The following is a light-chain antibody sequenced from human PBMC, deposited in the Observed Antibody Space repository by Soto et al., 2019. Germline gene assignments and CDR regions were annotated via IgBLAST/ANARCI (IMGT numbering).Light chain of an antibody. CDR2: GAS. J-gene: IGKJ3*01. Sequence: EIVLTQSPGTLSLSPGERATLSCRAGQNISSNYLAWYQQKPGQAPRLLIYGASSRATDIPDRFSGGGSGTDFTLTVNRLEPEDFAVYYCQQYGTSSFTFGPGTKVDIE. CDR1: QNISSNY. CDR3: QQYGTSSFT. V-gene: IGKV3-20*01.